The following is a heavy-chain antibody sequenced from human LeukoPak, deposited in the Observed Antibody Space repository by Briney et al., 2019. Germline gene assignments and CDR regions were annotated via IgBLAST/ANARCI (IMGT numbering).Heavy chain of an antibody. Sequence: GGSLRLSCTASGFTFSDYAMSWVRQAPGKGLEWVSGISGSGGSIRYADSVKGRFVISRDNSKNTLYLQMNSLRAEDTAVYYCAKGGDGYNYYFDYWGQETLVTVSS. CDR1: GFTFSDYA. J-gene: IGHJ4*02. CDR2: ISGSGGSI. CDR3: AKGGDGYNYYFDY. D-gene: IGHD5-24*01. V-gene: IGHV3-23*01.